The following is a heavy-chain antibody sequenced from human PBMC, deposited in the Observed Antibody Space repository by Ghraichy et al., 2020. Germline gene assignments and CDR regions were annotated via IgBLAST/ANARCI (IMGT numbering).Heavy chain of an antibody. CDR1: GGSTNSGGYY. Sequence: SETLSLTCSVSGGSTNSGGYYWSWIRQLPGKGLEWIGYIFYIGNTYYNPSLKSRLTISVDTAENQFSLKLTSVTAADTAVYYCASSSGGTNSFDIWGQGKMVTVSS. CDR2: IFYIGNT. CDR3: ASSSGGTNSFDI. J-gene: IGHJ3*02. D-gene: IGHD2-8*01. V-gene: IGHV4-31*03.